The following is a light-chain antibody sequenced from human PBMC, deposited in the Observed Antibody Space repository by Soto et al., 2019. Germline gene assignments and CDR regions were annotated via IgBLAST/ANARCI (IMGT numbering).Light chain of an antibody. J-gene: IGKJ1*01. CDR2: GAS. CDR3: QQYNTWPRT. Sequence: EIVMTQSPATLSVSPGERATLSCRASQSVSNNLAWYQQKRGQAPRLLIYGASTRATGIPARFSGSGSGTEFTLIISSLQSEDFAVYYCQQYNTWPRTFGQGTKVDIK. V-gene: IGKV3-15*01. CDR1: QSVSNN.